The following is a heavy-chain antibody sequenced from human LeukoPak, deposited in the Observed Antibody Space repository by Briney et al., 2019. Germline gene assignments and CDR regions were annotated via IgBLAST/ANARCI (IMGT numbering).Heavy chain of an antibody. J-gene: IGHJ4*02. CDR1: GGSISSYY. CDR2: IYYSGST. V-gene: IGHV4-59*01. D-gene: IGHD3-10*01. CDR3: ARGGTMVPDY. Sequence: SETLSLTCTVSGGSISSYYWSWIRQPPVKGLEWIGYIYYSGSTNYNPSLKSRVTISVDTSKNQFSLKLSSVTAADTAVYYCARGGTMVPDYWGQGTLVTVSS.